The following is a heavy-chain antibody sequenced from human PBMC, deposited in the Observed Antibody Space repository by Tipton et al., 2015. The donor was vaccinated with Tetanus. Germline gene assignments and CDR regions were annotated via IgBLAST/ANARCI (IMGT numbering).Heavy chain of an antibody. CDR1: GFTFSSYG. CDR2: IWYDGSNK. Sequence: SGFTFSSYGMHWVRQAPGKGLEWAAVIWYDGSNKYYADSGKGRFTISRDNSTNTLYLQMNSLRAEDTAVYYCARDQDDYVWGSYRYTGIDYWGQGTLVTVSS. D-gene: IGHD3-16*02. CDR3: ARDQDDYVWGSYRYTGIDY. J-gene: IGHJ4*02. V-gene: IGHV3-33*01.